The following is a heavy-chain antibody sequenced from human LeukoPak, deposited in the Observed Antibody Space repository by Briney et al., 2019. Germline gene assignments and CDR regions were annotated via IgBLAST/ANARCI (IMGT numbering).Heavy chain of an antibody. Sequence: GGSLRLSCAASGFTFSSYAMSWVRQAPGKGLEWVSAISGSGGSTYYADSVKGRFTISIDNSKNTLYLQMSSLRAEDTAVYYCAKVGARVYCGGDCYSDYWGQGTLVTVSS. D-gene: IGHD2-21*02. J-gene: IGHJ4*02. CDR3: AKVGARVYCGGDCYSDY. CDR1: GFTFSSYA. V-gene: IGHV3-23*01. CDR2: ISGSGGST.